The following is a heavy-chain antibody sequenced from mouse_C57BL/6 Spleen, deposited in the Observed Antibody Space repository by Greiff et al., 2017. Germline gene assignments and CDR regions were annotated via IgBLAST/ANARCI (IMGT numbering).Heavy chain of an antibody. CDR2: IFPGSGST. D-gene: IGHD1-1*01. CDR3: ARGYYGSSSGWFAY. V-gene: IGHV1-75*01. CDR1: GYTFTDYY. Sequence: VQLQQSGPELVKPGASVKISCKASGYTFTDYYINWVKQRPGQGLAWIGWIFPGSGSTYYNEKFKGKATLTVDKSSSTAYMLLSSLTSEDSAVYFCARGYYGSSSGWFAYWGQGTLVTVSA. J-gene: IGHJ3*01.